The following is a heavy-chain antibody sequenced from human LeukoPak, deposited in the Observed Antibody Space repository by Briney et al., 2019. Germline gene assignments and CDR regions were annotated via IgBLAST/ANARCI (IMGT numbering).Heavy chain of an antibody. V-gene: IGHV1-18*04. D-gene: IGHD3-10*01. Sequence: PRASVKVSCKASGYTFTSYGISWVRQAPGQGLEWMGWISAYNGNTNYAQKLQGRVTMTKDTSTSTAYMELRSLRSDDTAVYYCARDLLLLWFGDYYYGMDVWGKGTTVTVSS. J-gene: IGHJ6*04. CDR3: ARDLLLLWFGDYYYGMDV. CDR2: ISAYNGNT. CDR1: GYTFTSYG.